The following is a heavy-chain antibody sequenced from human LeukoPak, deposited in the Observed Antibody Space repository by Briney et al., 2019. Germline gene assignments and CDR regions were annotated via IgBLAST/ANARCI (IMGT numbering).Heavy chain of an antibody. CDR3: ARPSRDSSGYYSDFDC. D-gene: IGHD3-22*01. V-gene: IGHV4-39*01. CDR1: GGSISSSSYY. J-gene: IGHJ4*02. Sequence: KPSETLSLTCTVSGGSISSSSYYWGWIRQPPGKGLEWIGSIYYSGSTYYNPSLKSRVTISVDTSKNQFSLKLSSVTAADTAVYYCARPSRDSSGYYSDFDCWGQGTLVTVSS. CDR2: IYYSGST.